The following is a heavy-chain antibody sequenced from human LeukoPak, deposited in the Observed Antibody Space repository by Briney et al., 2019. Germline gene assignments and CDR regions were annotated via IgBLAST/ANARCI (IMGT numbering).Heavy chain of an antibody. V-gene: IGHV3-23*01. D-gene: IGHD3-3*01. J-gene: IGHJ4*02. CDR2: ISGSGGNT. Sequence: GGSLRLFXAASGFTFSSYAMSWVRQAPGKGLEWVSAISGSGGNTYYADCVKGRFTISRDNSKNTLYLQVNSLRAEDTAVYYCAKYNYDFWSGYPHYFDYWGQGTLVTVSS. CDR1: GFTFSSYA. CDR3: AKYNYDFWSGYPHYFDY.